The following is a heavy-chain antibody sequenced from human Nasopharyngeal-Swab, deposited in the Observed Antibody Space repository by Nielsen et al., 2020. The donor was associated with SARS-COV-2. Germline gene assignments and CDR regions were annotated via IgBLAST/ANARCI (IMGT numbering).Heavy chain of an antibody. J-gene: IGHJ4*02. CDR2: INPNSGGT. D-gene: IGHD1-26*01. Sequence: WVRQAPGQGLEWMGWINPNSGGTNYAQKFQGWVTMTRDTSISTAYMELSRLRSDDTAVEEWAREKGRKGRDYWSQGTLVTVSS. CDR3: AREKGRKGRDY. V-gene: IGHV1-2*04.